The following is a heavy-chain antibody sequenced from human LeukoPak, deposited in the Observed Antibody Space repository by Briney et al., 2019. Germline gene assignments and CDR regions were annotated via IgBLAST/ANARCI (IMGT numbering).Heavy chain of an antibody. Sequence: SETLSLTCTVSGGSISSSSYYWGWIRQPPGKGLEWIGSIYYSGSTYYNPSLKSRVTISVDTSKNQFSLKLSSVTAADTAVYYCARSGVYGSGSYYRLYYYYYMDVWGKGTTVTISS. CDR3: ARSGVYGSGSYYRLYYYYYMDV. J-gene: IGHJ6*03. D-gene: IGHD3-10*01. CDR2: IYYSGST. CDR1: GGSISSSSYY. V-gene: IGHV4-39*01.